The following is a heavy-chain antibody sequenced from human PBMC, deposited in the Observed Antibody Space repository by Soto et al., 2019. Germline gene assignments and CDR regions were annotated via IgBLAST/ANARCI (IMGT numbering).Heavy chain of an antibody. Sequence: EVQLLESGGGLVQPGESLRLSCAASGFTFSSYAMTWVRQAPGKGLEWVSSISGSGDYTYFADSVKGRFTMSRDNSKDTLYLQTSSLRVEDMAIFYGVIDFRSNTLGWFDPCGQGLLVTVSS. V-gene: IGHV3-23*01. J-gene: IGHJ5*02. D-gene: IGHD2-15*01. CDR2: ISGSGDYT. CDR3: VIDFRSNTLGWFDP. CDR1: GFTFSSYA.